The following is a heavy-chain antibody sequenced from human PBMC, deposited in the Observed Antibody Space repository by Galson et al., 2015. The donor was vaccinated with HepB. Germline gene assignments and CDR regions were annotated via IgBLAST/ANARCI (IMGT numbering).Heavy chain of an antibody. CDR3: ARDDMGY. J-gene: IGHJ4*02. Sequence: LRLSCAASGFTFSSYAMHWVRQAPGKGLEWVAVISYDGSNKYYADSVKGRFTISRDNSKNTLYLQMNSLRAEDTAVYYCARDDMGYWGQGTLVTVSS. V-gene: IGHV3-30-3*01. CDR2: ISYDGSNK. CDR1: GFTFSSYA.